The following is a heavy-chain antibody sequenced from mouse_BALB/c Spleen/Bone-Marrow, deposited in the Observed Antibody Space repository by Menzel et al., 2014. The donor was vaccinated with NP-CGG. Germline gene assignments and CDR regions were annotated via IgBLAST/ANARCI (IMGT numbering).Heavy chain of an antibody. CDR1: GFSLSSFG. V-gene: IGHV2-9*02. CDR3: ATYYRYDGAY. D-gene: IGHD2-14*01. J-gene: IGHJ3*01. Sequence: QVQLKQSGPGLAAPSQSLSITCTASGFSLSSFGIHWVRQPPGKGLEWLGVIWAGGSTNYDSAFMSRLTISKDDSKSQVFLKMSSLQTDDTAMYYCATYYRYDGAYWGQGTLVTVSA. CDR2: IWAGGST.